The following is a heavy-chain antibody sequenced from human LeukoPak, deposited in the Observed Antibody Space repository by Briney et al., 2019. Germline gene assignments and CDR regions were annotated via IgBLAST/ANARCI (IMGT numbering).Heavy chain of an antibody. CDR3: ARWGGRLRGWFDP. CDR2: IYYSGST. CDR1: GGSISSSSYY. J-gene: IGHJ5*02. Sequence: SETLSLTRTVSGGSISSSSYYWGWIRQPPGKGLEWIGSIYYSGSTYYHPSLKSRVPISVDTSKNQFSLKLSSVTAADTAVYYCARWGGRLRGWFDPWGQGTLVTVSS. D-gene: IGHD3-16*01. V-gene: IGHV4-39*01.